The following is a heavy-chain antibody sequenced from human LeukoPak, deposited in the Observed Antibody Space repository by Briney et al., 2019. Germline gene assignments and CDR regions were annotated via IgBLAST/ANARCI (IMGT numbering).Heavy chain of an antibody. J-gene: IGHJ6*02. D-gene: IGHD2-8*01. CDR1: GGSISNYY. CDR3: AADSWGVDV. Sequence: SETLSLTCTVSGGSISNYYWNWIRQPPGKGLEWIGYISYSGSTSYNPSLKSRVTLSLDTSKNHFSLKLSSVTAADTAVYYCAADSWGVDVWGRGTTVTVSS. V-gene: IGHV4-59*01. CDR2: ISYSGST.